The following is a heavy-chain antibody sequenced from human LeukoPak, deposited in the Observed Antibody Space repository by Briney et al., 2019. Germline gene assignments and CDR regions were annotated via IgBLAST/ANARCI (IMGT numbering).Heavy chain of an antibody. V-gene: IGHV4-4*07. D-gene: IGHD3-9*01. J-gene: IGHJ3*02. CDR3: ARDTRGDTLTGTHAFDI. Sequence: SETLSLTCTVSGGSISSYYWSWIRQPAGKGLEWIGRIYTSGSTNYNPSLKSRVTMSVDTSKNQFSLEMNSVTAADTAVYYCARDTRGDTLTGTHAFDIWGQGTLVSVSS. CDR1: GGSISSYY. CDR2: IYTSGST.